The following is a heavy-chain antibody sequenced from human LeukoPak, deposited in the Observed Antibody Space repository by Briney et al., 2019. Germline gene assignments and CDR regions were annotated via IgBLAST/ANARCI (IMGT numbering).Heavy chain of an antibody. V-gene: IGHV3-30*18. J-gene: IGHJ3*02. CDR1: GVTLSPYG. Sequence: PGMSLRLSCAASGVTLSPYGMHWVRQAPGKGLEWVAIISDDGSNKYYADSVKGRFTIFRDNSKNTLYVQMNSLRADDTAVYYCAKDGHKGSTWSGAFDIWGQGTMVTVSS. CDR3: AKDGHKGSTWSGAFDI. D-gene: IGHD6-13*01. CDR2: ISDDGSNK.